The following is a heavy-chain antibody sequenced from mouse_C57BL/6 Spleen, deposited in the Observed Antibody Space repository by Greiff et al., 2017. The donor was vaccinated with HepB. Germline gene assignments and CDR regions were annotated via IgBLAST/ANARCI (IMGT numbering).Heavy chain of an antibody. D-gene: IGHD4-1*01. CDR1: GYSITSGYY. Sequence: ESGPGLVKPSQSLSLTCSVTGYSITSGYYWNWIRQFPGNKLEWMGYISYDGSNNYNPSLKNRISITRDTSKNQFFLKLNSVTTEDTATYYCARDEGELGQTYFDYWGQGTTLTVSS. CDR2: ISYDGSN. J-gene: IGHJ2*01. CDR3: ARDEGELGQTYFDY. V-gene: IGHV3-6*01.